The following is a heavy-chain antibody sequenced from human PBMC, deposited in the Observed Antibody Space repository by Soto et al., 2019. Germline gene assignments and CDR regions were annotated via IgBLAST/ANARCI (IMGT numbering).Heavy chain of an antibody. J-gene: IGHJ6*02. CDR3: ARRLTVTPYSDYYGMDV. CDR2: IYPGDSDT. V-gene: IGHV5-51*01. Sequence: PGESLTISCSGSGDSFAGYWIGWVRQMPGKGLEWMGIIYPGDSDTRYSPSFQGQVTISADKSISTAYLQWSSLKASDTAMYYCARRLTVTPYSDYYGMDVWGQGTTVTVSS. D-gene: IGHD4-17*01. CDR1: GDSFAGYW.